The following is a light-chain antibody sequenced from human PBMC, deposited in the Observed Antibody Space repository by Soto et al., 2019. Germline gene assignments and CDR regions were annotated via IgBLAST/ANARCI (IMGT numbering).Light chain of an antibody. CDR2: GNS. CDR1: SSNIGAGYD. Sequence: VLTQPPSVSXAPGQRVTISCTGSSSNIGAGYDVHWYQQLPGTAPKLLIYGNSNRPSGVPDRFSGSKSGTSASLAITGLQAEDEADYYCQSYDSSLSGYVFGTGTKVTVL. CDR3: QSYDSSLSGYV. J-gene: IGLJ1*01. V-gene: IGLV1-40*01.